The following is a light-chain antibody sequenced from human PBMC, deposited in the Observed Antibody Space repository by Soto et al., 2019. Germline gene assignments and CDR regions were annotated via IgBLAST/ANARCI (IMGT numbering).Light chain of an antibody. Sequence: DIEVTQSPSTLSGSVGDRVTITCRASQTISSWLAWYKQKPGKAPKLLIYKASSLESGVPSRFRGSGSGTEFTLTISSLQPDDFATYYCQQYNSYPWTFGQGTKVDIK. V-gene: IGKV1-5*03. CDR2: KAS. CDR3: QQYNSYPWT. CDR1: QTISSW. J-gene: IGKJ1*01.